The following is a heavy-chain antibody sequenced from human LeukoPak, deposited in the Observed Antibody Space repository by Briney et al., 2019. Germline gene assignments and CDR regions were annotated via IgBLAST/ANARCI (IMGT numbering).Heavy chain of an antibody. V-gene: IGHV4-59*01. J-gene: IGHJ6*03. Sequence: RPSETLSLTCTVSGGSISSYYWSWIRQSSGKGLELIGYIFYSGSTNYNPSLKSRVTISDDTSKDQFSLKLSSVTAADTAVYYCARGLWNYYDNLTYGARPRRYHHYYMDVWGIGTTVTVSS. CDR3: ARGLWNYYDNLTYGARPRRYHHYYMDV. CDR2: IFYSGST. D-gene: IGHD3-22*01. CDR1: GGSISSYY.